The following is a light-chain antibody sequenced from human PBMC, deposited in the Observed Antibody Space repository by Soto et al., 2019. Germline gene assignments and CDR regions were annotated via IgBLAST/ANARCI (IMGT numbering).Light chain of an antibody. CDR3: SSYTGSSTLV. CDR1: SSDVGGYNY. Sequence: QSVLTQPASVSGSPGQAITISCTGTSSDVGGYNYVSWYQQHPGKAPTLMIYDVSNRPSGVSNRFSGSKSGNTASLTISGLQAEDEADYYCSSYTGSSTLVFGGGTQLTVL. V-gene: IGLV2-14*01. CDR2: DVS. J-gene: IGLJ2*01.